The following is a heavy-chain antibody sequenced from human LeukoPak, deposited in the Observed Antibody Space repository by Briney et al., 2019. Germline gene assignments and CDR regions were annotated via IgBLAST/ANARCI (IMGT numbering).Heavy chain of an antibody. CDR1: GYTFTSYD. J-gene: IGHJ3*02. V-gene: IGHV1-69*13. CDR3: ARDTGAFDI. CDR2: IIPIFGTA. Sequence: GASVKVSCKASGYTFTSYDVNWVRQATGQGLERMGGIIPIFGTANYAQKFQGRVTITADESTSTAYMELSSLRSEDTAVYYCARDTGAFDIWGQGTMVTVSS. D-gene: IGHD4-11*01.